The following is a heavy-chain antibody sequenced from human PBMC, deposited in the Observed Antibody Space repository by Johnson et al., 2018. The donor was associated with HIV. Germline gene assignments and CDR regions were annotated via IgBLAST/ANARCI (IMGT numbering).Heavy chain of an antibody. J-gene: IGHJ3*02. Sequence: QVQLVESGGGVVQPGRSLRLSCAASGFTFSSYGMHWVRQAPGKGLEWVATIWYDGSNKYNVDSVKGRFTISRDNSKNTLYLQMNSLRVEDTAIYYCVKDRGRPGTPAAFDIWGQGTMVTVSS. CDR2: IWYDGSNK. CDR3: VKDRGRPGTPAAFDI. CDR1: GFTFSSYG. V-gene: IGHV3-33*06. D-gene: IGHD3-16*01.